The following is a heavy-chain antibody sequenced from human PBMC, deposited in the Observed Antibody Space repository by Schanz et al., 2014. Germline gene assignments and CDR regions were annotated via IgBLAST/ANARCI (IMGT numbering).Heavy chain of an antibody. D-gene: IGHD3-9*01. CDR1: GFTFSNYG. Sequence: VQLVESGGGLVKPGGSLRLSCAASGFTFSNYGMHWVRQAPGKGLEWVAVIWSDGSGKYYADSVKGRFTISRDSPKNTLYLQMNSLRAEDTAVYYCAKQIHYDILTVTRNWGQGTLVTVSS. V-gene: IGHV3-33*08. J-gene: IGHJ4*02. CDR2: IWSDGSGK. CDR3: AKQIHYDILTVTRN.